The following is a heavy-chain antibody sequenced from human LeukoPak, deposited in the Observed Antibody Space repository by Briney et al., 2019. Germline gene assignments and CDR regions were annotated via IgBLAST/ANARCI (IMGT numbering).Heavy chain of an antibody. CDR2: ISWNSGLI. V-gene: IGHV3-9*01. CDR1: GFTFDEYA. D-gene: IGHD3/OR15-3a*01. J-gene: IGHJ4*02. Sequence: GGSLRLSCAASGFTFDEYAMHWVRQAPGKGLEWVSGISWNSGLIDYADSVKGRFTISRDNAKNSLYLQMNSLKAEDTAFYYCAKVGIFGLVTYYFNYWGQGTLVTVSS. CDR3: AKVGIFGLVTYYFNY.